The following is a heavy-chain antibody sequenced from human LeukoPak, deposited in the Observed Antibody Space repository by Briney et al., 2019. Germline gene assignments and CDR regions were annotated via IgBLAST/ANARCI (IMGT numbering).Heavy chain of an antibody. V-gene: IGHV1-8*02. J-gene: IGHJ6*03. D-gene: IGHD5/OR15-5a*01. CDR1: GYTFTSYD. Sequence: ASVKVSCKASGYTFTSYDINWVRQATGQGLEWMGWMNPNSGNTGYAQKFQGRVTTTRDTSISTAYMELSRLRSDDTAVYYCARDSLLYYYYMDVWGKGTTVTVSS. CDR2: MNPNSGNT. CDR3: ARDSLLYYYYMDV.